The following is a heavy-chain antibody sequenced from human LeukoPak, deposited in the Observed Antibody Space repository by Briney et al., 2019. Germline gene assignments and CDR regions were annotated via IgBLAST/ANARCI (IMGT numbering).Heavy chain of an antibody. Sequence: GVSLRLSCAASGFTFSNAWMSWVRQAPGKGLEWVGRIKSKTDGGTTDYAAPVKGRFTISRDDSKNTLYLQMNSLKTEDTAVYYCTTTGSGSYYPNWFDPWGQGTLVTVSS. CDR1: GFTFSNAW. CDR3: TTTGSGSYYPNWFDP. J-gene: IGHJ5*02. D-gene: IGHD3-10*01. CDR2: IKSKTDGGTT. V-gene: IGHV3-15*01.